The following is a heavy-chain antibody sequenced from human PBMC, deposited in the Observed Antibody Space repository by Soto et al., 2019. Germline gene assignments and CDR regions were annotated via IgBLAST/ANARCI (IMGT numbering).Heavy chain of an antibody. CDR2: IIPILGIA. J-gene: IGHJ4*02. Sequence: SVKVSFKASGGTFSSYTISWVRQAPGQRLEWMGRIIPILGIANYAQKFQGRVTITADKSTSTAYMELSSLRSEGTAVYDCATTLSGYDYSVYWGQGTLVTVSS. CDR1: GGTFSSYT. D-gene: IGHD5-12*01. V-gene: IGHV1-69*02. CDR3: ATTLSGYDYSVY.